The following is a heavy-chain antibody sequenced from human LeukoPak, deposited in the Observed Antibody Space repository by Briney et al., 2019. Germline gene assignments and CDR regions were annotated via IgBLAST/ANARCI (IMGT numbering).Heavy chain of an antibody. D-gene: IGHD3-3*01. V-gene: IGHV3-9*03. CDR2: MRWNGGSI. J-gene: IGHJ4*02. CDR3: AKGTDYDFWSGYLD. CDR1: GFTFDDYA. Sequence: PGGSLRLSCEASGFTFDDYAMHWVRQAPGKGLEWVSGMRWNGGSIGYADSVKGRFSISRDNAKNSLYLQMNSLRAEDMALYYCAKGTDYDFWSGYLDWGQGTVVTVSS.